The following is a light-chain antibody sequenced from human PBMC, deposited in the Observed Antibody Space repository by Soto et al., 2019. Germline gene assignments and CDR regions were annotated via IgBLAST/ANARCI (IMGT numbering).Light chain of an antibody. CDR3: LQDSDYPRT. CDR1: QGIRTE. J-gene: IGKJ1*01. Sequence: ATQMTQSPSSLSASVGDRVTIACRASQGIRTELAWYQQKRGEAPKLLIYAASALQSGVPSRFSGSGSGTDFTLTISNPQPEDFATYYCLQDSDYPRTFGQGTKVEMK. V-gene: IGKV1-6*01. CDR2: AAS.